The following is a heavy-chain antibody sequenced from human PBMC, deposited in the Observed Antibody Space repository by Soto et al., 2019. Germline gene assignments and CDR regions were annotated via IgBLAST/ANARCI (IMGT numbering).Heavy chain of an antibody. CDR2: INHSGST. CDR1: GGSFSGYY. CDR3: AGRSGIVVVPAAIILYYGMDV. J-gene: IGHJ6*02. V-gene: IGHV4-34*01. D-gene: IGHD2-2*01. Sequence: SETLSLTCAVDGGSFSGYYWSWIRQPPGKGLEWIGEINHSGSTNYNPSLKSRVTISVDTSKNQFSLKLSSVTAADTAVYYCAGRSGIVVVPAAIILYYGMDVWGQGTTVTVSS.